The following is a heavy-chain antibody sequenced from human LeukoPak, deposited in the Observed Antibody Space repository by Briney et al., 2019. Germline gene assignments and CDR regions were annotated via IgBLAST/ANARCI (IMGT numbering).Heavy chain of an antibody. CDR1: GGTFSSYA. J-gene: IGHJ4*02. D-gene: IGHD5-18*01. V-gene: IGHV1-69*04. CDR3: AVDRGYSYGLFDY. CDR2: IIPILGIA. Sequence: GSSVKVSCQASGGTFSSYAISWVRQAPGPGLEWMGRIIPILGIANYAQKFQGRVTITAYKYTSTAYMELSSLRSEDTAVYYCAVDRGYSYGLFDYWGQGTLVTVSP.